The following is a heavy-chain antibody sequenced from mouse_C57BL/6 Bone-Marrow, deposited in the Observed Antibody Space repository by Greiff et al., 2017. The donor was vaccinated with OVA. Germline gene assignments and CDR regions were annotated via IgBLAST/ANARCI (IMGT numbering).Heavy chain of an antibody. CDR1: GYTFTDYN. CDR2: INPNNGGT. D-gene: IGHD2-3*01. Sequence: VQLQQSGPELVKPGASVKIPCKASGYTFTDYNMDWVKQSHGKSLEWIGDINPNNGGTIYNQKFKGKATLTVDKSSSTAYMELRSLTSEDTAVYYCARRVTGSYWYFDVWGTGTTVTVSS. V-gene: IGHV1-18*01. CDR3: ARRVTGSYWYFDV. J-gene: IGHJ1*03.